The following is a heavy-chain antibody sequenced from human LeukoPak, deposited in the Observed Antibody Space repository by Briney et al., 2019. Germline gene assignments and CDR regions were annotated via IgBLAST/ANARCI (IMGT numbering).Heavy chain of an antibody. CDR3: AKLYDYVWGSYRDGYFDY. D-gene: IGHD3-16*02. CDR2: ISGSGGST. V-gene: IGHV3-23*01. J-gene: IGHJ4*02. Sequence: PGGSLRLSCAASGFTFSSYAMSWVRQAPGKGLEWVSAISGSGGSTYYADSVKGRFTISRDNSKNTLYLQMNSLRAEDTAVYYCAKLYDYVWGSYRDGYFDYWGQGTLVTVSS. CDR1: GFTFSSYA.